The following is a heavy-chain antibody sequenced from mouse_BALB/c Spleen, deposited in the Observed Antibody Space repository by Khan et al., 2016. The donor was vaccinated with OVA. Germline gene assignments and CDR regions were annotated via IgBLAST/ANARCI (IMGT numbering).Heavy chain of an antibody. CDR2: IYPYNDVT. CDR3: ARNYRFDVYFDY. Sequence: VQLKQSGPELVKPGASVKMSCTASGYTFTSYVIHWVKQKPGQGLDWIGYIYPYNDVTKFNEKFKGRDTLTSDKSSSPAYLELSSLTSEDSAVYYCARNYRFDVYFDYWGQGTTLTVSS. D-gene: IGHD2-14*01. J-gene: IGHJ2*01. V-gene: IGHV1S136*01. CDR1: GYTFTSYV.